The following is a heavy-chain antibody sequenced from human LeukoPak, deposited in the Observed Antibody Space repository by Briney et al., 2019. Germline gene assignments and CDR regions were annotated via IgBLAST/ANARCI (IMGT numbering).Heavy chain of an antibody. J-gene: IGHJ6*02. CDR3: ARRADYYYGMDV. Sequence: ASVKVSCKASGGTFSSYAISWVRQAPGQGLEWMGRIIPILGIANYAQKFQGRVTITADKSTSTAYMELSSLRSEDTAVYYCARRADYYYGMDVWGQGTTVTVSS. CDR1: GGTFSSYA. CDR2: IIPILGIA. V-gene: IGHV1-69*04.